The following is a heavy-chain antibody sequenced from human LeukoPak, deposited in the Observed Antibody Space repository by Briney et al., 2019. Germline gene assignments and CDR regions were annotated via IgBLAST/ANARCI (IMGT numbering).Heavy chain of an antibody. CDR3: ARDLSGSLYFDY. CDR1: GASISSYY. J-gene: IGHJ4*02. Sequence: SETLSLTCTVSGASISSYYYNWIRQTAGRGLEWIGRLYISGGTHYNPSLERRLTISVHTSNNPFSLNLNSVTAADAAVYFCARDLSGSLYFDYRGQGGLAGVSS. V-gene: IGHV4-4*07. CDR2: LYISGGT. D-gene: IGHD3-10*01.